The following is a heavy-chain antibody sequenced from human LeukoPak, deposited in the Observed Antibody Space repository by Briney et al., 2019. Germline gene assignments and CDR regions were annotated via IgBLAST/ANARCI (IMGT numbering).Heavy chain of an antibody. Sequence: ASVKVSCKASGYTFSNYVITWVRQAPGQGLEWMGWISGYNGNTNYAQNLQGRVTMTTDTSTSTAYMELRSLRSDDTAVYYCARRQHYYDSSGHALGYWGQGTLVTVSS. CDR2: ISGYNGNT. V-gene: IGHV1-18*01. CDR3: ARRQHYYDSSGHALGY. D-gene: IGHD3-22*01. CDR1: GYTFSNYV. J-gene: IGHJ4*02.